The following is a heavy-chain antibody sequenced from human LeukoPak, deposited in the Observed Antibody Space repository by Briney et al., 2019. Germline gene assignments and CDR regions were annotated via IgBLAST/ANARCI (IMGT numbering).Heavy chain of an antibody. J-gene: IGHJ4*02. CDR1: GYTFTGYY. Sequence: ASVKVSCKASGYTFTGYYMHWVRQAPGQGLEWMGWINPNSGGTNYAQKFQGRVTMTRDTSISTAYMELGRLRSDDTAVYYCARELGIVVVVAATTGTFDYWGQGTLVTVSS. D-gene: IGHD2-15*01. CDR3: ARELGIVVVVAATTGTFDY. V-gene: IGHV1-2*02. CDR2: INPNSGGT.